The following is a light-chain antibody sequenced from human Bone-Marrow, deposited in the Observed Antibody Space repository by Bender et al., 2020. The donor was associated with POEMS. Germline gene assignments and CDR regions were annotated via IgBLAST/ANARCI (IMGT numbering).Light chain of an antibody. CDR2: QDT. J-gene: IGLJ2*01. Sequence: SYEVTQPPSVSVSPGQTASITCSGDDLGDKYVAWYQQKPGQSPVLVIHQDTKRPSGIPERFSGSNSGNTATLTISGTQAMDEADYYCQAWGTYSVIFGGGTKLTVL. CDR3: QAWGTYSVI. V-gene: IGLV3-1*01. CDR1: DLGDKY.